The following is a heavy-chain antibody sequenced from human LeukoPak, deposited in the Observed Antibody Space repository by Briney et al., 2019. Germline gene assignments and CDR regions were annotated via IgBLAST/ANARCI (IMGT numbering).Heavy chain of an antibody. CDR1: GYTFTSYG. Sequence: ASVKVSCKASGYTFTSYGISWVRQAPGQGLEWMGWISAYNGNTNYAQKLQGRVTMTTDTSTSTAYIELKSLRPDGTAGYYCARDSPTSSPYYYDSRPYYYGMDVWGQGTTVTVSS. CDR2: ISAYNGNT. CDR3: ARDSPTSSPYYYDSRPYYYGMDV. V-gene: IGHV1-18*01. D-gene: IGHD3-22*01. J-gene: IGHJ6*02.